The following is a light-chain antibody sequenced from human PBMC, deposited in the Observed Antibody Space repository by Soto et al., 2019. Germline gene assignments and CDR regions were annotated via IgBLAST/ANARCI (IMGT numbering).Light chain of an antibody. V-gene: IGLV2-14*01. J-gene: IGLJ1*01. CDR1: SSDVGGFNY. Sequence: QYVLTQPASVSGSPGQSITISCTGTSSDVGGFNYVSWFQQHPGKAPKLMIYEVSNRPSGVSNRFSGSKSGNTASLTISGLQAEDEADYYCSSYRSSSPPYVFGTGTKVTVL. CDR2: EVS. CDR3: SSYRSSSPPYV.